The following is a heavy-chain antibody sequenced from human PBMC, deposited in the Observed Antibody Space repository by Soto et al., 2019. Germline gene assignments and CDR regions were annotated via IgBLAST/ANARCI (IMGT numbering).Heavy chain of an antibody. CDR3: ARDTMGADDY. CDR1: GFTFSSYW. V-gene: IGHV3-7*01. J-gene: IGHJ4*02. Sequence: GGSLRLSCAASGFTFSSYWMGWVRQAPGKGLEWVANLNQDGSEKYYVDSMKGRFSISRDNAKNSLYLQMDSLRAEDTAVYYCARDTMGADDYWGQGTLVTVSS. CDR2: LNQDGSEK.